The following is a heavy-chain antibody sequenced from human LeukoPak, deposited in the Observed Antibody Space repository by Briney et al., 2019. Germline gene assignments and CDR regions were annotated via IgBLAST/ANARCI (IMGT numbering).Heavy chain of an antibody. V-gene: IGHV3-64D*06. J-gene: IGHJ4*02. D-gene: IGHD2-2*01. Sequence: TGVSLRLSCSASGFTFSTYPIHWVRQAPGKGLECVTAISSDGKTAYYADSVKGRFTISRDNSKNTVFLQMSSLSAEDSAVYYCVKARGYCSTSSCFLEYWGQGTLVTVSS. CDR3: VKARGYCSTSSCFLEY. CDR2: ISSDGKTA. CDR1: GFTFSTYP.